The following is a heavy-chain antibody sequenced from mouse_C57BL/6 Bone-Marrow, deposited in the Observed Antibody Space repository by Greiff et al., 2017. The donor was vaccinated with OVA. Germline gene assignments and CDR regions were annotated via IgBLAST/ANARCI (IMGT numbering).Heavy chain of an antibody. J-gene: IGHJ3*01. CDR1: GFTFSDYG. V-gene: IGHV5-17*01. D-gene: IGHD3-1*01. CDR2: ISSGSSTI. Sequence: DVKLQESGGGLVKPGGSLKLSCAASGFTFSDYGMHWVRQAPEKGLEWVAYISSGSSTIYYADTVKGRFTISRDNAKNTLFLQMTSLRSEDTAMYYCARPGLLGFAYWGQGTLVTVSA. CDR3: ARPGLLGFAY.